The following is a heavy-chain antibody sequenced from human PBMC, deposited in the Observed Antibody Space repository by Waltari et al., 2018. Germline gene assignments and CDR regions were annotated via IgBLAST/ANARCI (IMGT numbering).Heavy chain of an antibody. V-gene: IGHV3-74*01. CDR1: GVSLSDRW. Sequence: EVELVESGGGLVQPGGSLRLSCEVSGVSLSDRWMHWVRQTPEKGLVWVARVNSEGSNTAYADSVRGRFIISRDTARNTLFLQMSSVRVDDTALYYCVAATPSSDKWGQGTLVTVSS. CDR3: VAATPSSDK. D-gene: IGHD6-19*01. CDR2: VNSEGSNT. J-gene: IGHJ4*02.